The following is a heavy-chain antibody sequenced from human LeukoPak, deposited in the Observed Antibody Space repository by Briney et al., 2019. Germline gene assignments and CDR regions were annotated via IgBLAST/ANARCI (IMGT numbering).Heavy chain of an antibody. CDR1: GGSISSYY. J-gene: IGHJ6*03. V-gene: IGHV4-59*01. CDR3: ARAPSGRLYYYYYMDV. CDR2: IYHSGST. Sequence: PSETLSLTCTVSGGSISSYYWSWIRQPPGKGLEWIGYIYHSGSTNYNPSLKSRVTISVDTSKNQFSLKLSSVTAADTAVYYCARAPSGRLYYYYYMDVWGKGTTVTVSS. D-gene: IGHD2-15*01.